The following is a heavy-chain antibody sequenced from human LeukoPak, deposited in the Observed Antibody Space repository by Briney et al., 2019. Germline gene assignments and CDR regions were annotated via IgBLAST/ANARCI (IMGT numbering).Heavy chain of an antibody. Sequence: GESLQISCKGSGSIFTSYWIGWVRQLPGKGLEWMGIIYPGDSDTRYSPSFQGQVTISADKSISTAYLQWSSLKASDTAMYYCAKIDPQNGLFDYWGQGTLVTVSS. CDR2: IYPGDSDT. CDR3: AKIDPQNGLFDY. V-gene: IGHV5-51*01. J-gene: IGHJ4*02. D-gene: IGHD1-1*01. CDR1: GSIFTSYW.